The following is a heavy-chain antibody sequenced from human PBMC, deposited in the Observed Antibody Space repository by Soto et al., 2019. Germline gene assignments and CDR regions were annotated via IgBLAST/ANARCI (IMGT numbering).Heavy chain of an antibody. D-gene: IGHD3-3*01. CDR1: GYSFTSYW. V-gene: IGHV5-10-1*01. Sequence: PGESLKISCKGSGYSFTSYWISWVRQMPGKGLEWMGRIDPSDSYTNYSPSFQGHVTISADKSISTAYLQWSSLKASDTAMYYCARSGGDDWAFWSGYYTWPLDFDYWGQGTLVTVSS. CDR2: IDPSDSYT. J-gene: IGHJ4*02. CDR3: ARSGGDDWAFWSGYYTWPLDFDY.